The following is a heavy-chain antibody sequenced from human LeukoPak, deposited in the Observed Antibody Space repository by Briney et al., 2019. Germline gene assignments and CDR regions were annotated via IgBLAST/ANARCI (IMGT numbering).Heavy chain of an antibody. CDR3: AKGSRTGQFPMDV. V-gene: IGHV3-23*01. J-gene: IGHJ6*02. CDR2: IVGGAGYT. D-gene: IGHD1-1*01. CDR1: GFTASTYG. Sequence: PGGSLRLSCAASGFTASTYGVSWVRQAPGKGLQGVSAIVGGAGYTFYADSVKGRSTISRDNSWNSLYLQMNSLRDDDTAVYYCAKGSRTGQFPMDVWGQGTTVTVSS.